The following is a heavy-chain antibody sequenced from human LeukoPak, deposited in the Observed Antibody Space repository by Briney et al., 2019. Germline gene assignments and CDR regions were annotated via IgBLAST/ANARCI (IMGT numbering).Heavy chain of an antibody. CDR1: GFSFTSFS. D-gene: IGHD3-22*01. J-gene: IGHJ4*02. CDR3: VKEDSYYYDTSGYYPRNYYFDY. V-gene: IGHV3-64D*06. Sequence: PGGSLRLSRSASGFSFTSFSMHWVRQAPGKGLEYVLGISTNGDDTYFADSVKGRFAISRDNSKNTLYLQMSSLRADDTAMYYCVKEDSYYYDTSGYYPRNYYFDYWGQGTLVTVSS. CDR2: ISTNGDDT.